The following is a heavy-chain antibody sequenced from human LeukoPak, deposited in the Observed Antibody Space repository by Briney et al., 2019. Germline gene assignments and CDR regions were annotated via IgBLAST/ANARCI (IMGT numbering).Heavy chain of an antibody. J-gene: IGHJ6*03. CDR2: ISSSSSFI. CDR1: GFTFSSYS. CDR3: ARWRSVVTPLYYYYYMDV. V-gene: IGHV3-21*01. Sequence: PGGSLRLSCAASGFTFSSYSMNWVRQAPGKGLEWVSSISSSSSFIYYADSVKGRFTISIDNAKNSLYLQMNSLRAEDTAVYYCARWRSVVTPLYYYYYMDVWGKGTTVTVSS. D-gene: IGHD4-23*01.